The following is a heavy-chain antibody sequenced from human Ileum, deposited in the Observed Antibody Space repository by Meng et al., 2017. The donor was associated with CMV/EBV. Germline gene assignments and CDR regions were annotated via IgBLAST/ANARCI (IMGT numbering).Heavy chain of an antibody. J-gene: IGHJ4*02. CDR3: AKDVYSSSSGLSFDY. V-gene: IGHV3-23*01. CDR2: ISGSGGST. D-gene: IGHD6-6*01. Sequence: GGSLRLSCTASGFTFSSYAMSWVRQAPGKGLEWVSAISGSGGSTYYADSVKGRFTISRDNSKNTLCLQMNSLRAEDTAVYYCAKDVYSSSSGLSFDYWGQRTLVTRLL. CDR1: GFTFSSYA.